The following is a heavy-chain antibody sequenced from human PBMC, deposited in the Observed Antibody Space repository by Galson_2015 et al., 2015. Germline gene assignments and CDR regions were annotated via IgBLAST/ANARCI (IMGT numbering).Heavy chain of an antibody. CDR2: ISYDGNNK. CDR3: AKGGLRWGTIDY. Sequence: LRLSCAASGFTFSTYGVHWVRQAPGKGLEWVAVISYDGNNKYYADSVKGRFTVSRDGSKNTLYLQMNSLRAEDTAVYYCAKGGLRWGTIDYWGQGTLVTVSS. V-gene: IGHV3-30*18. D-gene: IGHD1/OR15-1a*01. J-gene: IGHJ4*02. CDR1: GFTFSTYG.